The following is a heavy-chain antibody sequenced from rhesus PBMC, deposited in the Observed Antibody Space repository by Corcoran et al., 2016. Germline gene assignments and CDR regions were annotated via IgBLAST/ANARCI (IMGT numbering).Heavy chain of an antibody. J-gene: IGHJ4*01. V-gene: IGHV4-173*01. CDR2: ISGSGGST. CDR3: ARGPVDY. CDR1: GGSISSSNY. Sequence: QVQLQESGPAVVKPSETLSLTCAVSGGSISSSNYWNWIRQPPGKGLEWIGRISGSGGSTDYNPSLKSRVTISTDTSKNQLSLKLSSVTAADTAVYYCARGPVDYWGQGVLVTVSS.